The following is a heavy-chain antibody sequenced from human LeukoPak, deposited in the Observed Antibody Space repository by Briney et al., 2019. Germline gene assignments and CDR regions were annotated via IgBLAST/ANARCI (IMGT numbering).Heavy chain of an antibody. Sequence: GGSLRVSCAASGFSFSSYAMSWVRQAPGKRLEWVSAISGSGGSTYYADSVKGRFTISRDNSKNTLYLQMNSLRAEDTAVYYCAKGRKRTTVTTFDYWGQGTLVTVSS. CDR1: GFSFSSYA. CDR3: AKGRKRTTVTTFDY. CDR2: ISGSGGST. J-gene: IGHJ4*02. V-gene: IGHV3-23*01. D-gene: IGHD4-17*01.